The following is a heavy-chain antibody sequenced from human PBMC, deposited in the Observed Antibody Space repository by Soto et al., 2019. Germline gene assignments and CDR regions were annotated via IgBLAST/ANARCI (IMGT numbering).Heavy chain of an antibody. J-gene: IGHJ4*02. CDR1: GYTFTGYY. V-gene: IGHV1-2*02. Sequence: GASVKVSCKASGYTFTGYYMHWVRQAPGQGLEWMGWINPSSGGTNYAQKFQGRVTMTRDTSISTAYMELSRLRSDDTAVYYCARDGPRIAARPGANRFVYWGQGTLVTVS. CDR3: ARDGPRIAARPGANRFVY. D-gene: IGHD6-6*01. CDR2: INPSSGGT.